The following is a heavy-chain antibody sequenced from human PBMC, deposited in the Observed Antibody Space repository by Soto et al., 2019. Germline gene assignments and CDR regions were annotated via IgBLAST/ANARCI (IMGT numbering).Heavy chain of an antibody. CDR2: IYWDDDK. D-gene: IGHD1-26*01. Sequence: QITLKESCPALVKPTQTLTLTCTFSGFSLSTSGVGVGWIRQPPGKALEWLTLIYWDDDKRYSPSLKSRLTITKDTSKNQVVLTMTNMDPVDTATYYCAHEGGSSTEGWFDPWGQGTLVTVSS. J-gene: IGHJ5*02. CDR1: GFSLSTSGVG. V-gene: IGHV2-5*02. CDR3: AHEGGSSTEGWFDP.